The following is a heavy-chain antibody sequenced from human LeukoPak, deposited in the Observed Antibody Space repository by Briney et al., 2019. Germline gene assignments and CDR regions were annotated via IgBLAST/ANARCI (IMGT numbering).Heavy chain of an antibody. CDR1: GFTFSSYE. D-gene: IGHD1-14*01. Sequence: GGSLRLSCAASGFTFSSYEMNWVRQAPGKGLEWVAFIRYDGSNKYYADSVKGRFTISRDNSKNTLYLQMNSLRAEDTAVYYCARGTLNIPGEHGAFDYWGQGTLVTVSS. V-gene: IGHV3-30*02. CDR2: IRYDGSNK. J-gene: IGHJ4*02. CDR3: ARGTLNIPGEHGAFDY.